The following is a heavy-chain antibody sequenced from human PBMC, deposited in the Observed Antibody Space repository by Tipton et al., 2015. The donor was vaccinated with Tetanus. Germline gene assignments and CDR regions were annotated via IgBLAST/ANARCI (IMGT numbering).Heavy chain of an antibody. Sequence: QSGPEVKTSGASVKVSCKASGYDFTSHDIFWVRQASGQGLEWLGWMNPRGGTIGSAQKFQGRFTMTRDNSVNTSYMELTRLRSEDAAVYYCARGVEFAHYGMDVWGQGTTVTVSS. CDR2: MNPRGGTI. J-gene: IGHJ6*02. CDR1: GYDFTSHD. V-gene: IGHV1-8*01. CDR3: ARGVEFAHYGMDV. D-gene: IGHD3-10*01.